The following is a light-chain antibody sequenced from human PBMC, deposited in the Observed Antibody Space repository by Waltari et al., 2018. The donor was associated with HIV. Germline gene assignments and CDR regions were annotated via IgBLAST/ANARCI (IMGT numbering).Light chain of an antibody. V-gene: IGLV8-61*01. J-gene: IGLJ3*02. CDR1: SGSVSPSSY. Sequence: QTVVTQEPSFPVSPGGTVTLPCGLRSGSVSPSSYPTWYQQTPGQAPRTLIYSTNTRSSGVPDRFSGSILGNKAALTITGAQADDESDYYCVLFMGNGIWVFGGGTKLTVL. CDR2: STN. CDR3: VLFMGNGIWV.